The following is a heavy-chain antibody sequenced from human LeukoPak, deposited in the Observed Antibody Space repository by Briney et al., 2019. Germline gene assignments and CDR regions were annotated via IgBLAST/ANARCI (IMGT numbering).Heavy chain of an antibody. J-gene: IGHJ4*02. V-gene: IGHV1-2*02. CDR1: GYTFTGYY. CDR2: INPNNSDT. Sequence: ASVKVSCKASGYTFTGYYMHWVRQAPGEGLEWMGWINPNNSDTIYAQKFQGRVTMTRDTSPSTGYMELSSLRSDDTAVYYCARQVGGSFDYWGQGTLVTVSS. D-gene: IGHD3-10*01. CDR3: ARQVGGSFDY.